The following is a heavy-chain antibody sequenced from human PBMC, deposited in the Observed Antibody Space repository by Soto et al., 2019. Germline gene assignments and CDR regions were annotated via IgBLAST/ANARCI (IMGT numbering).Heavy chain of an antibody. CDR3: ARVGPAHYYDSSGSYSPLDS. Sequence: QVQLVQSGAEVKKPGSSVKVSCKASGDTFSSYAINWVRQAPGQGLEWMGGIIPMFGTANYAQKFKGRVTITAGESTSTVYMELSSLRSEDTAVYYCARVGPAHYYDSSGSYSPLDSWGQGTLVTVSS. J-gene: IGHJ4*02. CDR1: GDTFSSYA. CDR2: IIPMFGTA. V-gene: IGHV1-69*01. D-gene: IGHD3-22*01.